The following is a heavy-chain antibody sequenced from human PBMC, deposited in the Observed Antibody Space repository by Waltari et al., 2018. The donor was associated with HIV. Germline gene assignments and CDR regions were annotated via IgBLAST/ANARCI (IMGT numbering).Heavy chain of an antibody. CDR3: ARDGDGGIFDY. Sequence: QVQLQESGPGLVKPSETLSLTCTVSGGSISSYYWSWIRQPPGKGLEWIGYIYYSGSTNYNPSLKSRVTISVDTSKNQFSLKLSSVTAADTAVYYCARDGDGGIFDYWGQGTLVTVSS. D-gene: IGHD2-15*01. CDR2: IYYSGST. V-gene: IGHV4-59*01. CDR1: GGSISSYY. J-gene: IGHJ4*02.